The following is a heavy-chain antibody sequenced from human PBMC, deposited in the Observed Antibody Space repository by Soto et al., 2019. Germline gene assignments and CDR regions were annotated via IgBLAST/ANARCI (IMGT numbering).Heavy chain of an antibody. V-gene: IGHV2-5*02. Sequence: QITLNESGPTVVRPTETLTLTCSFSGFSLTTSGVGVGWIRQSPGKAPEWLALLYWDDDKRYSASLESRLIISKDTSKNQVVLTVSDLDPTDTATYYCAHRVLRTVFGLVTTTAIYFDFWGQGTPVAVSS. D-gene: IGHD3-3*01. CDR3: AHRVLRTVFGLVTTTAIYFDF. CDR2: LYWDDDK. J-gene: IGHJ4*02. CDR1: GFSLTTSGVG.